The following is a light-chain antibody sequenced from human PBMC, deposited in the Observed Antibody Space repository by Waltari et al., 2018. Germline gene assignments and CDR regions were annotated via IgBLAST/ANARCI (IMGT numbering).Light chain of an antibody. CDR1: QNINTY. V-gene: IGKV1-39*01. CDR3: QQSFNTAPLT. CDR2: AAS. Sequence: DIQMTQSPTSVSASLGDRVTITCRSSQNINTYLNWLQQRPGQPPKLLIYAASTLQSGVPSRFSGRGSGTHFTLPITGLQPEDFATYYCQQSFNTAPLTFGGGTKVEI. J-gene: IGKJ4*01.